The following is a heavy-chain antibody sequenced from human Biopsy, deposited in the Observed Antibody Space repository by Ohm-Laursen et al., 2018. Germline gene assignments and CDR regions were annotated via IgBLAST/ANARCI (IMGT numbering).Heavy chain of an antibody. D-gene: IGHD5-12*01. V-gene: IGHV4-31*03. CDR2: IFYSANT. Sequence: SDTLSLTCTVSGVSINGGRYYWNWIRHHPGKGLEWIGNIFYSANTYYNPSLKSRVTISVDTPKNQFSLKLGSVTAADTAVYYCARLGSGDYFPTFFDFWGQGALVTVSS. CDR1: GVSINGGRYY. J-gene: IGHJ4*02. CDR3: ARLGSGDYFPTFFDF.